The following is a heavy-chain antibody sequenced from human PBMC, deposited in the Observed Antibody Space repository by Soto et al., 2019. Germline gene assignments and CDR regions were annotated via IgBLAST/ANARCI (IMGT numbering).Heavy chain of an antibody. Sequence: EMQLLESGGGLQQPGGSLRLSCAASGFTFNNFAMGWVRQAPGKGLAWISAVTGRSRNTYYADSLKGRFTISRNKFENTVYLQMDCLRVEDTAVYYCAKMTTYGGNYRDAFDVWGRGTMVTVAS. J-gene: IGHJ3*01. CDR1: GFTFNNFA. V-gene: IGHV3-23*01. CDR3: AKMTTYGGNYRDAFDV. D-gene: IGHD1-26*01. CDR2: VTGRSRNT.